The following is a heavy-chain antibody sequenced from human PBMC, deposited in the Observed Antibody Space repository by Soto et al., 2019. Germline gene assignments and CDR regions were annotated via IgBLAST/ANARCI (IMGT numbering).Heavy chain of an antibody. Sequence: ASVKVSCKXSGYTFTSYAMHWVRQAPGQRLEWMGWINAGNGNTKYSQKFQGRVTITRDTSASTAYMELSSLRSEDTAVYYCARDGGYCSGGSCYHYYYYYGMDVWGQGTTVTVSS. V-gene: IGHV1-3*01. CDR3: ARDGGYCSGGSCYHYYYYYGMDV. CDR1: GYTFTSYA. D-gene: IGHD2-15*01. J-gene: IGHJ6*02. CDR2: INAGNGNT.